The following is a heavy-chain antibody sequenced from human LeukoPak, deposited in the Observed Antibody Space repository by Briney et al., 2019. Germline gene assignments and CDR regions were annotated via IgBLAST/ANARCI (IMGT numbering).Heavy chain of an antibody. J-gene: IGHJ4*02. Sequence: GASVKVSCKASGYTFTGYYIHWVRQAPGQGLEWMGWINPNSGGTNSAQNFQGRVTMTRDTSISTAYMKLSRLRSDDTAVYYCARIYCSSTSCYCFDYWGQGTLVTVSS. CDR3: ARIYCSSTSCYCFDY. CDR1: GYTFTGYY. V-gene: IGHV1-2*02. D-gene: IGHD2-2*01. CDR2: INPNSGGT.